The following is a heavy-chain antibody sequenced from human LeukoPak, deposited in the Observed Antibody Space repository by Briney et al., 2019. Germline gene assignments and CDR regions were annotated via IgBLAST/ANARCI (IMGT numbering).Heavy chain of an antibody. D-gene: IGHD3-10*01. Sequence: ASETLSLTCTVSGGSISSYYWSWIRQPPGKGLECIGYIHYSGSTNYSPSLKSRVTISVDTSKNQFSLKLSSVTAADTAVYYCARVEEGYGSGRRGNFYYYYMDVWGKGTTVTISS. V-gene: IGHV4-59*01. CDR2: IHYSGST. J-gene: IGHJ6*03. CDR3: ARVEEGYGSGRRGNFYYYYMDV. CDR1: GGSISSYY.